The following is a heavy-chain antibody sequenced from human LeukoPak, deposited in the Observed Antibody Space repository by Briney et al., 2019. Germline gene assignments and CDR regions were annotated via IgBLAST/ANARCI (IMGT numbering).Heavy chain of an antibody. D-gene: IGHD3-22*01. V-gene: IGHV4-59*08. CDR2: VYSTGST. CDR1: GGSISGYY. CDR3: ARHYDPPSYYSNFFDS. J-gene: IGHJ4*02. Sequence: SETLSLTCTVSGGSISGYYWSWLRQPPGKGREWIGYVYSTGSTYYNPSLKSPVTISLDTSNKQFSLHLISVTAADTAMYSCARHYDPPSYYSNFFDSWGQGTLITVSS.